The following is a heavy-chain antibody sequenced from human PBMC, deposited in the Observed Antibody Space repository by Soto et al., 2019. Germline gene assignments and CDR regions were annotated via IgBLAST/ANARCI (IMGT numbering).Heavy chain of an antibody. D-gene: IGHD6-13*01. CDR2: ISGSFGGT. V-gene: IGHV3-23*01. J-gene: IGHJ3*02. CDR1: GFTLSSYA. Sequence: PWCSLSISCEASGFTLSSYAIAGVGPAPMKGREWVSAISGSFGGTYYADCGKGRFTISRDNSKNTLYLKMNSLRAEDTVVYYCAKVGRSSFSSLGRHSCVNVAFDIWGQGLMVTLPS. CDR3: AKVGRSSFSSLGRHSCVNVAFDI.